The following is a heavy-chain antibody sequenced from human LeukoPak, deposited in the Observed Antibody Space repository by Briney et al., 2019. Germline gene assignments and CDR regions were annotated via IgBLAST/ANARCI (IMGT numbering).Heavy chain of an antibody. V-gene: IGHV1-2*02. Sequence: ASVKVSCKVSGSTLTDLFTFWVRQAPGQGLEWMGWINPNSGGTNYAQKFQGRVTMSRDTSISTAYMELSRLRSDDTAIYYCAKGLGDGDAFDIWGQGTMVTVSS. CDR3: AKGLGDGDAFDI. J-gene: IGHJ3*02. CDR1: GSTLTDLF. CDR2: INPNSGGT. D-gene: IGHD3-10*01.